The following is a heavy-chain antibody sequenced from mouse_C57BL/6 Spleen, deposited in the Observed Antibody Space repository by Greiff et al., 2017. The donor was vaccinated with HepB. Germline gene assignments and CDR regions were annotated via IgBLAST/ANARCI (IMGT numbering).Heavy chain of an antibody. CDR1: GFTFSSYA. J-gene: IGHJ3*01. D-gene: IGHD1-1*01. CDR2: ISDGGSYT. Sequence: EVNLVESGGGLVKPGGSLKLSCAASGFTFSSYAMSWVRQTPEKRLEWVATISDGGSYTYYPDNVKGRFTISRDNAKNNLYLQMSHLKSEDTAMYYCARDQLRSFAYWGQGTLVTVSA. CDR3: ARDQLRSFAY. V-gene: IGHV5-4*01.